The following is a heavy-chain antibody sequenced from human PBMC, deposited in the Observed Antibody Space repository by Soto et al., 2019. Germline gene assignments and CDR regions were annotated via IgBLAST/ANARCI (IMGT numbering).Heavy chain of an antibody. V-gene: IGHV1-69*06. CDR2: TIPVFNTA. CDR1: GGTLSDHG. Sequence: QVQLEQSGAEVKKPGSSVKVSCKASGGTLSDHGVAWLRQAPGQGLEWMGGTIPVFNTANYAQKFQGRVNVTEDTFKNIAYMELSSLRSEYTAFYFWARGVYGSWNYYNGPSDFDIWGQGTMVIVSS. D-gene: IGHD3-10*01. J-gene: IGHJ3*02. CDR3: ARGVYGSWNYYNGPSDFDI.